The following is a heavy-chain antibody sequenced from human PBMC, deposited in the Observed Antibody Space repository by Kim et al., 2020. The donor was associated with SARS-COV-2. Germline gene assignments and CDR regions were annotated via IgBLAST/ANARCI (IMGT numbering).Heavy chain of an antibody. CDR2: ARSKAKGYTT. J-gene: IGHJ4*02. CDR3: ATALYDTTGYYYFDY. Sequence: GGPLRLSCAASGFTFSDHYVDWVRQAPGKGLEWVGRARSKAKGYTTQYAASVTGRFTVSRDDSKNSLYLQMNSLKTEDTAVYYCATALYDTTGYYYFDYWGQGPLVTVSS. CDR1: GFTFSDHY. V-gene: IGHV3-72*01. D-gene: IGHD3-22*01.